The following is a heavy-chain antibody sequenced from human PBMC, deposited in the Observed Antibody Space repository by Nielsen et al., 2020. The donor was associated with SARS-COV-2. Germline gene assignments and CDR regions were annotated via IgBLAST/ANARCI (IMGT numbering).Heavy chain of an antibody. CDR2: IYYSGST. V-gene: IGHV4-31*03. D-gene: IGHD3-9*01. Sequence: LRLSCTVSGGSISSGGYYWSWIRQHPGKGLEWIGYIYYSGSTYYNPSLKSRVTISVDTSKNQFSLKLSSVTAADTAVYYCATNLDILTGYYVGYWGQGTLVTVSS. CDR3: ATNLDILTGYYVGY. CDR1: GGSISSGGYY. J-gene: IGHJ4*02.